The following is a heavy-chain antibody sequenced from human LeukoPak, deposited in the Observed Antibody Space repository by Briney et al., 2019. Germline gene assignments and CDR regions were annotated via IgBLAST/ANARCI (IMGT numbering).Heavy chain of an antibody. Sequence: GGSLRLSCAASAFTFSSYGMSWVRQAPGKGLEWVSAISGSGGSTYYADSVKGRFTISRDNAKNFLYLQMNSLRAEDTAVYYCARTYYDILTGYNPYFDYWGQGTLVTVSS. V-gene: IGHV3-23*01. D-gene: IGHD3-9*01. CDR3: ARTYYDILTGYNPYFDY. CDR1: AFTFSSYG. J-gene: IGHJ4*02. CDR2: ISGSGGST.